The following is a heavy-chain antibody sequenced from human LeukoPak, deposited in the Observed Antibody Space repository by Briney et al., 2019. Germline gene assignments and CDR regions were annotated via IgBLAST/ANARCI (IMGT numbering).Heavy chain of an antibody. CDR3: ARDRAGGVLRYFDWLLSSYFDY. J-gene: IGHJ4*02. D-gene: IGHD3-9*01. CDR2: INPSGGST. V-gene: IGHV1-46*01. CDR1: GYTFTGYY. Sequence: ASVKVSCKASGYTFTGYYMHWVRQAPGQGLEWMGIINPSGGSTSYAQKFQGRVTMTRDTSTSTVYMELSSLRSEDTAVYYCARDRAGGVLRYFDWLLSSYFDYWGQGTLVTVSS.